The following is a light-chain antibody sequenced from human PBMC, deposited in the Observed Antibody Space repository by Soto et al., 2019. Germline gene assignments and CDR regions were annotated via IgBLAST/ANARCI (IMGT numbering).Light chain of an antibody. J-gene: IGLJ1*01. CDR3: SSYTSSSTGV. Sequence: QSALTQPASVSGAPGQSITISCTGTSSDVGGYNYVSWYQQHPGKAPKLMSYDVSNRPSGVSNRFSDSKSVNTASLNISGLHAEDQADYYCSSYTSSSTGVFGTGTKVTVL. CDR2: DVS. V-gene: IGLV2-14*01. CDR1: SSDVGGYNY.